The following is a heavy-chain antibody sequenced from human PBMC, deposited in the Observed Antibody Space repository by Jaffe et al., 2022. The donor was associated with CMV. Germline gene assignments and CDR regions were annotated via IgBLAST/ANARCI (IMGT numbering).Heavy chain of an antibody. D-gene: IGHD2-2*01. Sequence: EVQLVESGGGLVKPGGSLRLSCAASGFTFSNAWMSWVRQAPGKGLEWVGRIKSKTDGGTTDYAAPVKGRFTISRDDSKNTLYLQMNSLKTEDTAVYYCTTDPVTLVVPRGYYYYYMDVWGKGTTVTVSS. CDR3: TTDPVTLVVPRGYYYYYMDV. CDR1: GFTFSNAW. V-gene: IGHV3-15*01. J-gene: IGHJ6*03. CDR2: IKSKTDGGTT.